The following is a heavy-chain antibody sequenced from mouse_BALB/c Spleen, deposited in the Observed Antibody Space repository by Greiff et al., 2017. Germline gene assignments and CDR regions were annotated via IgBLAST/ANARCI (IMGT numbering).Heavy chain of an antibody. CDR1: GFSFSRYS. CDR2: IWGGGST. CDR3: ARTTTADWYFDD. D-gene: IGHD1-2*01. J-gene: IGHJ1*01. Sequence: VQLKESGPGLVAPSQTLSLTCTVSGFSFSRYSVHWVRQPPGKGLEWLGMIWGGGSTDYNSALKSRLSISKDNSKSQVFFKMNSLQTEDTAMYYCARTTTADWYFDDWGAGTTVTVSA. V-gene: IGHV2-6-4*01.